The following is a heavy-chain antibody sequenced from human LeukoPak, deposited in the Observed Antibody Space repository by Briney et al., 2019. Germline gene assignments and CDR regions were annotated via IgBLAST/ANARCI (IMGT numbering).Heavy chain of an antibody. D-gene: IGHD3-22*01. V-gene: IGHV1-18*01. J-gene: IGHJ4*02. CDR2: ISAYNGNT. CDR1: GYTFTSYG. Sequence: ASVTVSCKASGYTFTSYGISWVRQAPGQGLEWMGWISAYNGNTNYAQKLQGRVTMTTDTSTSTAYMELRSLRSDDTAVYYCARDSYYYDSSGLFDYWGQGTLVNVSS. CDR3: ARDSYYYDSSGLFDY.